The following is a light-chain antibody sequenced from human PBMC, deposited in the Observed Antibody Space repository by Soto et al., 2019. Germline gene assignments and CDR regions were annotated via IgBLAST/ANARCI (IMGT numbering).Light chain of an antibody. CDR2: EGI. J-gene: IGLJ3*02. CDR3: CSYVGTWV. Sequence: QSALTQPASVSGSLGQSITISCTGTGSDVGSYKLVSWYQQHPGKAPKLIIFEGINRPSGVSNRFSGSKSDNTASLTISVLQAEDEADYYCCSYVGTWVFGGGTKLTVL. CDR1: GSDVGSYKL. V-gene: IGLV2-23*01.